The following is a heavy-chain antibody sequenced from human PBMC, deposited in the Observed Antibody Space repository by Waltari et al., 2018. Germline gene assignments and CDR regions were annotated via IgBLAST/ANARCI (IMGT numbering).Heavy chain of an antibody. V-gene: IGHV4-34*01. D-gene: IGHD6-6*01. CDR2: INHSGST. CDR3: ARGSSIAARRLPYYYYGMDV. J-gene: IGHJ6*02. CDR1: GGSFSGYY. Sequence: QVQLQQWGAGLLKPSETLSLTCAVYGGSFSGYYWSWIRQPPGKGLEWIGEINHSGSTNSNPSLKGRVTISVDTSKNQFSLKLSSVTAADTAVYYCARGSSIAARRLPYYYYGMDVWGQGTTVTVSS.